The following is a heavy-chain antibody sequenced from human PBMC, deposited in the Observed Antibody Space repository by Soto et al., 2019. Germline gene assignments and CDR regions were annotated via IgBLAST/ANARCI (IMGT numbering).Heavy chain of an antibody. CDR2: INAGNGNT. CDR3: ARQYYGSGTNPKYYYYGMDV. V-gene: IGHV1-3*01. J-gene: IGHJ6*02. CDR1: GYTFTSYA. D-gene: IGHD3-10*01. Sequence: GASVKVSCTASGYTFTSYAMHWVLQAPVQRLGWMGWINAGNGNTKYSQKFQGRVTITRDTSASTAYMELSSLRSEDTAVYYCARQYYGSGTNPKYYYYGMDVWGQGTTVTVSS.